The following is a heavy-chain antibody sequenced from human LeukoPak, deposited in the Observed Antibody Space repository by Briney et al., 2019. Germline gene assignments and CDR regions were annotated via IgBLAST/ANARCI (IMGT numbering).Heavy chain of an antibody. D-gene: IGHD2-15*01. CDR3: AKERYCSGGSCYGGYFQH. CDR2: ISGSGGST. CDR1: GFTFSSYA. J-gene: IGHJ1*01. Sequence: GGSLRLSCAASGFTFSSYAMSWVRQAPGKGLEWVSAISGSGGSTYYADSVKGRFTISRDNSKNTLYLQMNSLRAEDTAVYYCAKERYCSGGSCYGGYFQHWGQGTLVTVSS. V-gene: IGHV3-23*01.